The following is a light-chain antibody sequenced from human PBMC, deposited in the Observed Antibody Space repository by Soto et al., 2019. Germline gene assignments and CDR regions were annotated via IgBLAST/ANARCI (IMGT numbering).Light chain of an antibody. V-gene: IGKV3-20*01. Sequence: IVCTQSPCTLSLSPGETGTLSCRGSQIIKTFYFGWYQQKPGQSPRLLIYGVYSRATGIPDRFSGSGSGTDFTLTISRLEPEDSAVYYCQFYGSSLITFGQGTRLEIK. CDR3: QFYGSSLIT. J-gene: IGKJ5*01. CDR1: QIIKTFY. CDR2: GVY.